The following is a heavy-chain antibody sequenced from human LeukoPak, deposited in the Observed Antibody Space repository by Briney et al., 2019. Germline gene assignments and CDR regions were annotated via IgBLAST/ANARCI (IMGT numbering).Heavy chain of an antibody. V-gene: IGHV3-23*01. CDR1: GFTFSSYG. J-gene: IGHJ3*01. Sequence: PGGTLRLSCAASGFTFSSYGMSWVRQAPGKGLEWVSAISGSGGSTYYADSARGRFAISRVNSKNTLSLQMNSLRAEDTAIYYCAKSYFTYGSDAFDVWGQGTMVIVSS. CDR3: AKSYFTYGSDAFDV. CDR2: ISGSGGST. D-gene: IGHD4-17*01.